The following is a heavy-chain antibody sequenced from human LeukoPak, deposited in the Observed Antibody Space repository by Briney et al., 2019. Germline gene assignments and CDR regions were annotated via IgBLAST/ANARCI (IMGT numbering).Heavy chain of an antibody. V-gene: IGHV4-39*01. Sequence: PSETLSLTCTVSGGSISSSSSYWGWIRQPPGKGLEWIGSIYYSGSTYYNPSLKSRVTISVDTSKNQFSLKLSSVTAADTAVYYCASPNSPYSSSHPNYYYYGMDVWGQGTTVTVSS. CDR1: GGSISSSSSY. D-gene: IGHD6-6*01. CDR3: ASPNSPYSSSHPNYYYYGMDV. CDR2: IYYSGST. J-gene: IGHJ6*02.